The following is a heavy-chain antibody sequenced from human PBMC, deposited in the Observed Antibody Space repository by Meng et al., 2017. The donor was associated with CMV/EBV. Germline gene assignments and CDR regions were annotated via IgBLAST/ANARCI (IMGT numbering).Heavy chain of an antibody. D-gene: IGHD3-10*01. CDR2: INAYNGNT. V-gene: IGHV1-18*01. J-gene: IGHJ6*02. CDR3: ASSAGGHYYYGMDV. Sequence: ASVKVSCKASGYTFTSYGISWVRQAPGQGLEWMGWINAYNGNTNYAQKLQGRVTMTTDTSTSTAYMELRSLRSDDTAVYYCASSAGGHYYYGMDVWGQGTTVTVSS. CDR1: GYTFTSYG.